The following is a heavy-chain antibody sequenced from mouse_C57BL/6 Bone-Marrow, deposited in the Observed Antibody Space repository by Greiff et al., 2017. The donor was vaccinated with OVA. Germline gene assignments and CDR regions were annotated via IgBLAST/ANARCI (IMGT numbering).Heavy chain of an antibody. CDR2: ISAGGGYT. CDR1: GFTFTSYA. CDR3: ARGGLRVSYYAMDY. V-gene: IGHV5-4*03. J-gene: IGHJ4*01. Sequence: EVKLLESGGGLVKPGASLKLSCAASGFTFTSYAMSWVRQTPEKRLEWVATISAGGGYTSYPDNVKGRSTMSRDNAKNNLYMQMSHLTSEDTAMYYCARGGLRVSYYAMDYWGQGTSVTVSS. D-gene: IGHD2-4*01.